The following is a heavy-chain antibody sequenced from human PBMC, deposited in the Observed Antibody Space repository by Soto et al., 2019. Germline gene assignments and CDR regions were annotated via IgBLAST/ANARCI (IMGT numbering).Heavy chain of an antibody. Sequence: QVQLVQSGAEVKKPGASVKVSCKASGYTFTSYYMHWVRQAPGQGLEWMGIINPSGGSTSYEQKFKGRVTMTRDTSTSTVYMELSSLRSEDTAVYYCARDSPVPVGFDPWGQGTLVTVSS. CDR1: GYTFTSYY. J-gene: IGHJ5*02. CDR2: INPSGGST. D-gene: IGHD2-2*01. CDR3: ARDSPVPVGFDP. V-gene: IGHV1-46*03.